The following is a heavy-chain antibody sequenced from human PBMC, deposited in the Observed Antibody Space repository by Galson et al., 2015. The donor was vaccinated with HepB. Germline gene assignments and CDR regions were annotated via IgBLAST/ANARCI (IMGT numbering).Heavy chain of an antibody. J-gene: IGHJ2*01. D-gene: IGHD3-3*01. CDR1: GASIRSYY. V-gene: IGHV4-59*01. CDR3: ARVRDFGYFDL. Sequence: LSLTCTVSGASIRSYYWSWIRQPPGKGLEWIGYIYYTGNTNYNPSLKSRVTISVGTSKNHFSLKLSSVTAADTAVYYCARVRDFGYFDLWGRGTLVTVSS. CDR2: IYYTGNT.